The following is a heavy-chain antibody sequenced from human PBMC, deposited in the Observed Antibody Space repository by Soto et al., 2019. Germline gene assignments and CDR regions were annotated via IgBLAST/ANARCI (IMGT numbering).Heavy chain of an antibody. Sequence: QVQLQESGPGLVKPSGTLSLTCAVSGGSISSSNWWSWVRQPPGKGLEWIGEIYHSGSTNYNPSLKNRDTISVDKSKNQFSLKLSSVTAAATAVYYCARDYMVRGVMRWFDPWGQGTLVTVSS. V-gene: IGHV4-4*02. D-gene: IGHD3-10*01. CDR2: IYHSGST. J-gene: IGHJ5*02. CDR1: GGSISSSNW. CDR3: ARDYMVRGVMRWFDP.